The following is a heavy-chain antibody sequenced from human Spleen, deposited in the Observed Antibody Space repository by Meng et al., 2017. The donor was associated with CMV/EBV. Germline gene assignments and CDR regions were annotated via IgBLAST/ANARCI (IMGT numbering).Heavy chain of an antibody. CDR1: GFSFSSYA. J-gene: IGHJ6*02. CDR2: INPDSDYI. D-gene: IGHD5-18*01. Sequence: GGSLRLSCAASGFSFSSYALSWVRQAPGKGLEWVSSINPDSDYIYSADSLKGRFTISRDNAKNSVYLRMSGLRVEDTAVYYCARDQEGTRIPSPIHYGLDVWGQGTTVTVSS. V-gene: IGHV3-21*06. CDR3: ARDQEGTRIPSPIHYGLDV.